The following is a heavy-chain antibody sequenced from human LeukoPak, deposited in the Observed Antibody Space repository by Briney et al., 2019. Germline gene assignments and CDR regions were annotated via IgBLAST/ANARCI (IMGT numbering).Heavy chain of an antibody. D-gene: IGHD1-26*01. V-gene: IGHV3-30*18. CDR2: ISYDGSNK. Sequence: GGSLRLSRAASGFTFSSYGMHWVRQAPGKGLEWVAVISYDGSNKYYADSVKGRFTISRDNSKNTLYLQMNSLRAEDTAVYYCAKEARSYRLDAFDIWGQGTMVTVSS. J-gene: IGHJ3*02. CDR1: GFTFSSYG. CDR3: AKEARSYRLDAFDI.